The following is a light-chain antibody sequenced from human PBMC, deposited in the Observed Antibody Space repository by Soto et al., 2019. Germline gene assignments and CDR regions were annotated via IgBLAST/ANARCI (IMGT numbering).Light chain of an antibody. V-gene: IGLV2-8*01. CDR3: SSYAGSNNVV. Sequence: QSALTQPPSASGSPGQSVTISCTGTSSDVGGYNYVSWYQQHPGKAPKIMIYEVSKRPSGVPDRFSGSKSGNTASLTVSGLQAEDDADYYCSSYAGSNNVVFCGGTKLTV. J-gene: IGLJ2*01. CDR1: SSDVGGYNY. CDR2: EVS.